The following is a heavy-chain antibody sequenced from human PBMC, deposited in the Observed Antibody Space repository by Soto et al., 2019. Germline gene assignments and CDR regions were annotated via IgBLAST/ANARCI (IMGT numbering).Heavy chain of an antibody. V-gene: IGHV5-10-1*01. J-gene: IGHJ6*02. D-gene: IGHD3-10*01. CDR2: IDPSDSYT. CDR3: ARLYYGSGSYYNVPLSYYYGMDV. CDR1: GYSFTSYW. Sequence: LGESLKISCKGSGYSFTSYWISWVRQMPGKGLEWMGRIDPSDSYTNYSPSFQGHVTISADKSISTAYLQWSSLKASDTAMYYCARLYYGSGSYYNVPLSYYYGMDVWGQGTTVTVSS.